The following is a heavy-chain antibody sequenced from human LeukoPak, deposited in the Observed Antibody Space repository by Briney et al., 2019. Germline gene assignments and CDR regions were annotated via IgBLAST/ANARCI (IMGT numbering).Heavy chain of an antibody. J-gene: IGHJ6*02. D-gene: IGHD2-2*01. CDR3: ARSHCSSTSCYNYYYYYGMGV. CDR2: IKQDGSEK. Sequence: GGSLRLSCAASGFTFSSYWMSWVRQAPGKGLEWVANIKQDGSEKYYVDSVKGRFTISRDNAKNSLYLQMNSLRAEDTAVYYCARSHCSSTSCYNYYYYYGMGVWGQGTTVTVSS. V-gene: IGHV3-7*01. CDR1: GFTFSSYW.